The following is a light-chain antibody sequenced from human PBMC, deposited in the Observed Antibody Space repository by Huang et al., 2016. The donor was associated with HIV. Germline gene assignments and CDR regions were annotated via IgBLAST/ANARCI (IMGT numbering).Light chain of an antibody. CDR2: DAS. CDR1: QSVSSS. J-gene: IGKJ1*01. V-gene: IGKV3-15*01. Sequence: EIVMTQSPATLSVSPGERATLSGRASQSVSSSLAWYQQKPGQAPRVLIYDASTKATGIPARFRGSGSGTEFTLTISSLQSEDFAVYYCQQYDIWPRAFGQGTKVEIK. CDR3: QQYDIWPRA.